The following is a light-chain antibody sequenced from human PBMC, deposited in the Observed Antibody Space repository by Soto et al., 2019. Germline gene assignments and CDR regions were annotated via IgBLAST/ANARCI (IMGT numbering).Light chain of an antibody. Sequence: QSALTQPPSASGSPGQSVTISCTGTSSDVGGYNYVSWFQQHPGKVPKLMIYEVTKRPSGVPDRFSGSKSGNTASLTVSGFRARDGADYYCSSFVGGPLVVFGGGTKL. CDR2: EVT. CDR1: SSDVGGYNY. J-gene: IGLJ2*01. V-gene: IGLV2-8*01. CDR3: SSFVGGPLVV.